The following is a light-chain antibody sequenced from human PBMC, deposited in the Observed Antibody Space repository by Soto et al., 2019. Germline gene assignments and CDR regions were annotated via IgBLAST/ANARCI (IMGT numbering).Light chain of an antibody. Sequence: EDVLTQSPAILSLSPGERATLSCRASQGIGNYLAWYQQKPGQAPRLLIYDASNRATGIPARFSGSGSDTDFTLTIDSLETEDSAVYYFQQRNVWPLTFGPGTRVEI. CDR1: QGIGNY. V-gene: IGKV3-11*01. CDR2: DAS. J-gene: IGKJ3*01. CDR3: QQRNVWPLT.